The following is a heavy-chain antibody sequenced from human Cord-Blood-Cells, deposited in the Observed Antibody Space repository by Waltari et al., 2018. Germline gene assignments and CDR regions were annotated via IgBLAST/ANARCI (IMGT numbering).Heavy chain of an antibody. CDR3: ASTRTGVFDY. D-gene: IGHD7-27*01. CDR2: IYHSGST. V-gene: IGHV4-38-2*01. Sequence: QVQLQESGPGLVKPSETLSLTCAVSGYSISSGYYWGWIRQPPGKGLEWIGSIYHSGSTYYNPSLKSRVTISVDTSKNQFSLKLSSVTAADTAVYYCASTRTGVFDYWGQGTLVTVSS. J-gene: IGHJ4*02. CDR1: GYSISSGYY.